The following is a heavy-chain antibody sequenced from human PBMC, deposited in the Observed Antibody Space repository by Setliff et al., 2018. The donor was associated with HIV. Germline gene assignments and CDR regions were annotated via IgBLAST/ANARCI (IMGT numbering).Heavy chain of an antibody. CDR2: INTNTGNP. CDR1: GYSLTSYS. Sequence: ASMKVSCKASGYSLTSYSINWVRQAPGQGLEWMGYINTNTGNPTYAQGFTGRFVFSVDTPVSTAYLQIFSLKTEDTAVYYCTRDHTPPPNYDFWSGQIDLRNIFYYMDVWGTGSPVTVSS. V-gene: IGHV7-4-1*01. D-gene: IGHD3-3*01. CDR3: TRDHTPPPNYDFWSGQIDLRNIFYYMDV. J-gene: IGHJ6*03.